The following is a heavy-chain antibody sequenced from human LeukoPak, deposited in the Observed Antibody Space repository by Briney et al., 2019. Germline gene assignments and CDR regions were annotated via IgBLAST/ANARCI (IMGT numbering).Heavy chain of an antibody. J-gene: IGHJ4*02. CDR3: AKRDGYNSNPLKD. CDR2: VSYNGGST. D-gene: IGHD5-24*01. CDR1: EFTFSNYD. V-gene: IGHV3-64*01. Sequence: GGSLRLSCAASEFTFSNYDMHWVRQAPGKGLEYVSGVSYNGGSTYYANSVKGRFTISRDNSKNTLYLQMNSLRAEDTALYYCAKRDGYNSNPLKDWGQGTLVTVSS.